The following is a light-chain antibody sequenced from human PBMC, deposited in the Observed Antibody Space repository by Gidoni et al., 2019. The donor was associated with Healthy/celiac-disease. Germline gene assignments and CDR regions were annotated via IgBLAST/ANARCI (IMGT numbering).Light chain of an antibody. CDR2: GHS. J-gene: IGLJ3*02. V-gene: IGLV1-40*01. CDR1: SSNIGAGYD. Sequence: QSVLTQPPSVPGAPGQRVTITCTGSSSNIGAGYDVPWYQQLPGTAPKLLIYGHSNRPSGVPDRFSGSKSGTSASLAITGLQAEDEADYYCQSYDSSLSVGVFGGGTKLTVL. CDR3: QSYDSSLSVGV.